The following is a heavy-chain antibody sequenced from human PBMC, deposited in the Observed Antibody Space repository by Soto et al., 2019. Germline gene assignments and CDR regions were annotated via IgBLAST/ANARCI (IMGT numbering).Heavy chain of an antibody. Sequence: SETLSLTCTVSDDSSSTSGYSWGWIRQPPGRGLEWIGRIHYSGRTSYSPSLRSRVTISVDTLESQFSLRLNSVTAADTAVYYCARRLSYGVAGPGTLFEFWGQGTLVTVSS. CDR1: DDSSSTSGYS. V-gene: IGHV4-39*01. D-gene: IGHD6-13*01. CDR3: ARRLSYGVAGPGTLFEF. J-gene: IGHJ4*02. CDR2: IHYSGRT.